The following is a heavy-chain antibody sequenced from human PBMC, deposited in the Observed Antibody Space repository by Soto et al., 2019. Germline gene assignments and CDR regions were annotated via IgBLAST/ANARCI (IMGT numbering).Heavy chain of an antibody. CDR2: ISKTNSET. CDR3: ARGHYGLDV. Sequence: QVQLVQSGGGLVKPGGSLRLSCAASGFTFSDHYMTWIRQAPGKGPEWVSYISKTNSETNYADSVRGRFTIYRDNAKNSLYLQMDSLRAEDTAVYYCARGHYGLDVWGQGTTVTVSS. CDR1: GFTFSDHY. V-gene: IGHV3-11*05. J-gene: IGHJ6*02.